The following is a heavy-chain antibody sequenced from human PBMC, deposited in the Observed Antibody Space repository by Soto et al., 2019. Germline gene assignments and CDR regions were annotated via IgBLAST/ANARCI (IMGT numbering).Heavy chain of an antibody. CDR3: ARGDQCSSTACYPYYFDD. D-gene: IGHD2-2*01. V-gene: IGHV4-34*01. Sequence: PSETLSLTCAVYGGSFNNYYWSWIRQPPGKGLEWIGEINHSGSTNYNPSLKSRVTISVDTSKNQFSLKLSSVTAADTAVYYCARGDQCSSTACYPYYFDDWGQGTLVTVSS. CDR1: GGSFNNYY. CDR2: INHSGST. J-gene: IGHJ4*02.